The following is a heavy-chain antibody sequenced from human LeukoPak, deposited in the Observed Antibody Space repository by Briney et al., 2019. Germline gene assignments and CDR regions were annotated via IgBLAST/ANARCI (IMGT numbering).Heavy chain of an antibody. D-gene: IGHD5-18*01. V-gene: IGHV5-51*01. CDR3: ARPRERGYSYGYDAFDS. CDR2: IYPGDSDT. CDR1: GYSFTSYW. Sequence: SGESLKISCKGSGYSFTSYWIGWVRQMPGKGLEWMGIIYPGDSDTRYSPSFQGQVTISADKSIRTAYLQWSSLKASDTAMYYCARPRERGYSYGYDAFDSWGQGAMVTVSS. J-gene: IGHJ3*02.